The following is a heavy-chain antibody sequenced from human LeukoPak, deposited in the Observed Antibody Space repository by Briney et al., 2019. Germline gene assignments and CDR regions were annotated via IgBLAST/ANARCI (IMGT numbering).Heavy chain of an antibody. V-gene: IGHV3-30-3*02. D-gene: IGHD3-10*01. CDR2: ISYDGSNK. J-gene: IGHJ6*03. CDR3: AKRGSGSYLSYYYYYMDV. CDR1: GFTFNNYA. Sequence: PGGSLRLSCAASGFTFNNYAMHWVRQAPGKGLEWVAVISYDGSNKYYADSVKGRFTISRDNSKNTLYLQMNSLRAEDTAVYYCAKRGSGSYLSYYYYYMDVWGKGTTVTVSS.